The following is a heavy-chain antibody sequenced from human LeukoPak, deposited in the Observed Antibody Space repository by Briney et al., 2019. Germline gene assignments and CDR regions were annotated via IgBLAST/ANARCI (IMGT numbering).Heavy chain of an antibody. CDR2: ISGSGGST. J-gene: IGHJ4*02. CDR3: AKVLGYFDIP. Sequence: AGGSLRLSCAASGFTFSNAWMSWVRQAPGKGLEWVSAISGSGGSTYYADSVKGRFTISRDNSKNTLYLQMNSLRAEDTAVYYCAKVLGYFDIPWGQGTLVTVSS. D-gene: IGHD3-9*01. V-gene: IGHV3-23*01. CDR1: GFTFSNAW.